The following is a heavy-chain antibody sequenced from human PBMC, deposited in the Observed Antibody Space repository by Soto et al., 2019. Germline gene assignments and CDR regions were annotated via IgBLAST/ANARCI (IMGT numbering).Heavy chain of an antibody. J-gene: IGHJ4*02. D-gene: IGHD6-13*01. Sequence: QVQLVESGGGVVQPGRSLRLSCAASGFTFSSYAMHWVRQAPGKGLEWVAVISSDAKNEYYADSAKGRFTISRDNSKNTRNLHMSSLRPEDTAVYYCARGLYSISWCFDYWGQGTLVTVSS. CDR3: ARGLYSISWCFDY. V-gene: IGHV3-30*04. CDR2: ISSDAKNE. CDR1: GFTFSSYA.